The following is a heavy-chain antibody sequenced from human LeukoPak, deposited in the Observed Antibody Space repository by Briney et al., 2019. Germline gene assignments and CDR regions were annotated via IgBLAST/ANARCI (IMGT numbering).Heavy chain of an antibody. CDR2: VQYTGNT. D-gene: IGHD2-15*01. CDR1: GGSITGYH. CDR3: ARWGNVAAAIGLENYCFDY. J-gene: IGHJ4*02. Sequence: SETLSLTCTVSGGSITGYHWSWIRQPPGKGLEWIAYVQYTGNTDYNPSLRSRVTISIDTSKNQFSLKLSSVTAADTAVYYCARWGNVAAAIGLENYCFDYWGQGTLVTVSS. V-gene: IGHV4-59*12.